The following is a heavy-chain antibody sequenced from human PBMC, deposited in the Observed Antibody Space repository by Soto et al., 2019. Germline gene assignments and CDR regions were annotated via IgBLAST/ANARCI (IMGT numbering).Heavy chain of an antibody. J-gene: IGHJ4*02. CDR2: INPKSGGT. D-gene: IGHD5-12*01. CDR1: GYTFSGYY. CDR3: ARGNSGDDDEFDY. Sequence: ASVKVCCKATGYTFSGYYMHWVRQAPGQGLEWMGWINPKSGGTYYLQKFQGRVTMTRDTSISSAYMELSRLSFDDTATYYCARGNSGDDDEFDYWGQGTPAPVSS. V-gene: IGHV1-2*02.